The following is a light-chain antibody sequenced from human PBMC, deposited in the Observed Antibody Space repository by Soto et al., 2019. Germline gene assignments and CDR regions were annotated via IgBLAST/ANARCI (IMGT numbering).Light chain of an antibody. Sequence: DVVMTQSPLYLPVPLGQPASISCRSSQGLVLSDGNTYLSWFHQRPGQSPRRLIYTISDRASGVPDRFSGRGSGTDFTLKISGLEPEDVGVYYCIQSAHWPWTFGPGTKVEV. CDR3: IQSAHWPWT. J-gene: IGKJ1*01. CDR1: QGLVLSDGNTY. V-gene: IGKV2-30*01. CDR2: TIS.